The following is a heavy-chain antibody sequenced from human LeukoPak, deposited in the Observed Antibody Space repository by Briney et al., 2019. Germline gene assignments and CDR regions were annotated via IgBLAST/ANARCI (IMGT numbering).Heavy chain of an antibody. CDR1: GFTFSSYS. CDR2: ISSSSSYI. J-gene: IGHJ4*02. D-gene: IGHD5-12*01. Sequence: VGSLRLSCAASGFTFSSYSMNWVRQAPGKGLEWVSSISSSSSYIYYADSVKGRFTISRDNAKNSLYLQMNSLRAEDTAVYYCAREGLRMNDYWGQGTLVTVSS. V-gene: IGHV3-21*01. CDR3: AREGLRMNDY.